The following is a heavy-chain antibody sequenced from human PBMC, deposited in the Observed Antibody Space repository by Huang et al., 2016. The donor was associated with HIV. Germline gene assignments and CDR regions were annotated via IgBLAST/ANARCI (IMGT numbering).Heavy chain of an antibody. Sequence: EVQLVESGGGLVQPGGSLKLSCAASGFTFSGSAMHGVRQAAGKVLWWVGRISSEANSYATADAASVKGRFTISRDESKNTAYLQMNSLKTEDTAVYYCTRLTMIGDGDYWGQGTLVTVSS. D-gene: IGHD3-22*01. V-gene: IGHV3-73*01. CDR2: ISSEANSYAT. CDR1: GFTFSGSA. CDR3: TRLTMIGDGDY. J-gene: IGHJ4*02.